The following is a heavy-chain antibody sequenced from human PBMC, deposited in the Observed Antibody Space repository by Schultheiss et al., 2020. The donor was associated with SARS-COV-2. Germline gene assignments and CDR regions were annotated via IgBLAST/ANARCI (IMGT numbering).Heavy chain of an antibody. V-gene: IGHV4-59*08. J-gene: IGHJ5*02. CDR2: IYYSGST. CDR3: ARRLAECSSTTCQDTWFDP. D-gene: IGHD2-2*01. Sequence: SETLSLTCTVSGGSISSYYWTWIWQPPGKGLEWIGYIYYSGSTYYNPSLKSRVTISVDTSKNQFSLKLTSVTAADTAVYYCARRLAECSSTTCQDTWFDPWGQGTLVTVSS. CDR1: GGSISSYY.